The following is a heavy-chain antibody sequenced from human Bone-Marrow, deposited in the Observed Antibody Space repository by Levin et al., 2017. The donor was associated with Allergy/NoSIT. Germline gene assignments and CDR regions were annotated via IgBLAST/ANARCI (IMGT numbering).Heavy chain of an antibody. J-gene: IGHJ3*02. CDR3: AKDYFDLWLVLVGPDAFDI. V-gene: IGHV3-23*01. CDR1: GFTFSSYA. Sequence: GGSLRLSCAASGFTFSSYAMSWVRQAPGKGLEWVSAISGSGGSTYYADSVKGRFTISRDNSKNTLYLQMNSLRAEDTAVYYCAKDYFDLWLVLVGPDAFDIWGQGTMVTVSS. D-gene: IGHD6-19*01. CDR2: ISGSGGST.